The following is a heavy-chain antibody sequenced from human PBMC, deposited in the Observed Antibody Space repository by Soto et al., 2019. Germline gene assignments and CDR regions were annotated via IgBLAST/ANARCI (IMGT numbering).Heavy chain of an antibody. Sequence: QVQLVESGGGVVQPGRSLRLSCAASGFTFSSYGMHWVRQAPGKGLEWVAVISYDGSNKYYADSVKGRCTISRDNSKNTLYLQMNSLRAEETAVYYCAKGSPMTYYYDSSGYYFDYWGQGTLVTVSS. CDR1: GFTFSSYG. D-gene: IGHD3-22*01. J-gene: IGHJ4*02. CDR2: ISYDGSNK. V-gene: IGHV3-30*18. CDR3: AKGSPMTYYYDSSGYYFDY.